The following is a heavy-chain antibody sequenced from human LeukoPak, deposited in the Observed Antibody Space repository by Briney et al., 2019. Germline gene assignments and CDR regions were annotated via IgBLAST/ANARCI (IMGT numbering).Heavy chain of an antibody. J-gene: IGHJ4*02. D-gene: IGHD6-19*01. CDR2: IIPSPGIA. CDR1: GGTFSSYV. V-gene: IGHV1-69*04. CDR3: ARVGSDWFMLDY. Sequence: ASVKVSSKASGGTFSSYVISWGRQAPGQGLEWMGRIIPSPGIANYAQKFQGRLTITADTSTSTAYMELSSLRSEDTAVYYRARVGSDWFMLDYWGQGTLVTVSS.